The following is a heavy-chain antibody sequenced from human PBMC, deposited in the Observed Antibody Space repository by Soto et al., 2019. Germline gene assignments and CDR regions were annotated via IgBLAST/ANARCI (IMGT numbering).Heavy chain of an antibody. CDR1: GADINTYS. V-gene: IGHV4-4*07. CDR3: ARDREAGYNFYYGMDV. Sequence: SETLSLTCSVSGADINTYSWTWIRQPAGKGLEWIGRIYTSASINYNPSLKGRVTLSVNTSTNQVSLRLASVTAADTAIYYCARDREAGYNFYYGMDVWGQGTTVTVSS. CDR2: IYTSASI. D-gene: IGHD6-19*01. J-gene: IGHJ6*02.